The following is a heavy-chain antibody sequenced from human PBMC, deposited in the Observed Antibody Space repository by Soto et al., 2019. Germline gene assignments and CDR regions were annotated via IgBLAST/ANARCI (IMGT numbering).Heavy chain of an antibody. CDR2: INDYNGNT. Sequence: ASVKVSCKASAYTFTGYYIHWVRQAPGQGLEWLGWINDYNGNTSYAQKFQGRVIMTTDTSTKTAYMVLRSLRFDDTAVYYCARDGYYGSGSYGMDVWGQGTTVTVSS. J-gene: IGHJ6*02. CDR3: ARDGYYGSGSYGMDV. CDR1: AYTFTGYY. V-gene: IGHV1-18*04. D-gene: IGHD3-10*01.